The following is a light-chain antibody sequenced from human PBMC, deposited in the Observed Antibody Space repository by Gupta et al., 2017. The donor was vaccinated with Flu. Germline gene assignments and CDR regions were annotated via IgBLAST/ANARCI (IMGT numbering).Light chain of an antibody. Sequence: KLTGTLSSGYSSDIIAWHCQRPGKAARYMMRLEGSGSYNKGSGVPDRFSGSSAGADRSLTISNRQAEDEADYYVETGDSNTNVVFGGGTKLTVL. J-gene: IGLJ2*01. CDR3: ETGDSNTNVV. CDR2: LEGSGSY. CDR1: SGYSSDI. V-gene: IGLV4-60*03.